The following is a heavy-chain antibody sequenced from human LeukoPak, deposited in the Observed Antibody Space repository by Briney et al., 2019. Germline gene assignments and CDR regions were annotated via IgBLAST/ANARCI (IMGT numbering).Heavy chain of an antibody. J-gene: IGHJ4*02. V-gene: IGHV3-21*01. CDR2: ISSSSSYI. Sequence: GGSLRLSCAASGFTFSSYSMNWVRQAPGKGLEWVSSISSSSSYIYYADSVKGRFTISRDNAKNSLYLQMNSLRAEDTAVYYCARDSSRMGPFDYWGQGTLVTVSS. CDR3: ARDSSRMGPFDY. CDR1: GFTFSSYS.